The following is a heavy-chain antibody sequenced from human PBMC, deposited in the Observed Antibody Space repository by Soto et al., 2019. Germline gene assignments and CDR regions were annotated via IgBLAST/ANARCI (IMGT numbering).Heavy chain of an antibody. Sequence: EVHLVESGGGLVQPGGSLRLSCTASGFTFSDYWMSWVRQAPGKGLEWVANIKQDGSVKEYVDSVKGRFTISRDNAKNSLFLQMNSLRAEDTAVYYGARVGYYYDSSGYYSWCQGTLVTVSS. CDR3: ARVGYYYDSSGYYS. D-gene: IGHD3-22*01. J-gene: IGHJ4*02. CDR1: GFTFSDYW. V-gene: IGHV3-7*03. CDR2: IKQDGSVK.